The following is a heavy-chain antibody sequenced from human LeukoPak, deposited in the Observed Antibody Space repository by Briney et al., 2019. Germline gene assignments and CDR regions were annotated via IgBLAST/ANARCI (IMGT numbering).Heavy chain of an antibody. V-gene: IGHV3-23*01. J-gene: IGHJ3*02. Sequence: GGSLRLSCAASGFTFSSYAMNWVRQAPGKGLEWVSAVSGSGTSTYYADSVKGRFTISRDNSKSTLYLQMNSLRAEDTAIYYCAKDKVRFCSGGTCYADAFDIWGQGTMVTVSS. CDR3: AKDKVRFCSGGTCYADAFDI. CDR2: VSGSGTST. D-gene: IGHD2-15*01. CDR1: GFTFSSYA.